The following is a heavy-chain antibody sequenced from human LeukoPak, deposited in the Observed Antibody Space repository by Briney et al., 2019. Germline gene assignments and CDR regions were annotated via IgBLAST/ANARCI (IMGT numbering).Heavy chain of an antibody. CDR3: ARDFKYCTGGVCYFTAVADY. V-gene: IGHV3-20*04. CDR2: INWDASST. D-gene: IGHD2-8*02. Sequence: PGGALGLFWGASGFMFPDYGMNWVRQVPGEGLGGGSGINWDASSTNHTDSEKGRFTISRDNAKNSLYLQLNTLRAEDTALYYCARDFKYCTGGVCYFTAVADYWGQGTLVTVSS. J-gene: IGHJ4*02. CDR1: GFMFPDYG.